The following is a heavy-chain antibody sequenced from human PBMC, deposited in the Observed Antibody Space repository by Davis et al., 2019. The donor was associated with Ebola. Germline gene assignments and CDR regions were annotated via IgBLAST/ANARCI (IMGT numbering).Heavy chain of an antibody. J-gene: IGHJ4*02. Sequence: MPSETLSLTCAVSGGSISSGGYSWSWIRQPPGKGLEWIGYIYYSGSTNYNPSLKSRVTISVDTSKNQFSLKLSSVTAADTAVYYCARGFGGVKGHWGQGTLVTVSS. CDR3: ARGFGGVKGH. D-gene: IGHD3-16*01. V-gene: IGHV4-61*08. CDR1: GGSISSGGYS. CDR2: IYYSGST.